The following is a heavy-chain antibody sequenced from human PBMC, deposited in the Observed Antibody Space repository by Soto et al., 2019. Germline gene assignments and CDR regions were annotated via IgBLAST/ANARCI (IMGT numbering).Heavy chain of an antibody. J-gene: IGHJ3*02. CDR2: IIPILGIA. D-gene: IGHD3-3*01. V-gene: IGHV1-69*02. CDR3: ATSWSGYYGVGNDAFDI. Sequence: QVQLVQSGAEVKKPGSSVKVSCKASGGTFSSYTISWVRQAPGQGLEWMGRIIPILGIANYAQKFQGRVTITADKSTSTAYMELSSLRSEDTAVYYCATSWSGYYGVGNDAFDIWGQGTMVTVSS. CDR1: GGTFSSYT.